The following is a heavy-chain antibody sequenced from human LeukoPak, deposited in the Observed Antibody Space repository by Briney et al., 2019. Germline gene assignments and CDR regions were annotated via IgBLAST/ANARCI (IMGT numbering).Heavy chain of an antibody. D-gene: IGHD6-13*01. J-gene: IGHJ6*03. CDR2: MNPNSGNT. CDR1: GYTFTSYD. CDR3: ARSGAAAFRGRYYYYYMDV. Sequence: ASVKISCKASGYTFTSYDINWVRQATGQGLEWMGWMNPNSGNTGYAQKFQGRVTITRNTSISTAYMELSSLRSEDTAVYYCARSGAAAFRGRYYYYYMDVWGKGTTVTVSS. V-gene: IGHV1-8*03.